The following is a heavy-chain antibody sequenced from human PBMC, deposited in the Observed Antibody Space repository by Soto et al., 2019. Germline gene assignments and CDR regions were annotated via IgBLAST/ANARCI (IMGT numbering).Heavy chain of an antibody. J-gene: IGHJ4*02. D-gene: IGHD4-4*01. CDR1: GFTFRSYG. CDR2: TWYDGSQK. V-gene: IGHV3-33*01. Sequence: GWSLRLSCVASGFTFRSYGMHWVRQAPGKGLEWVAVTWYDGSQKYYADSVKGRFTISRDNSKNTLYLQMNSMRAEDTAVYYCAGGHYRIDYWGQGTLVTVSS. CDR3: AGGHYRIDY.